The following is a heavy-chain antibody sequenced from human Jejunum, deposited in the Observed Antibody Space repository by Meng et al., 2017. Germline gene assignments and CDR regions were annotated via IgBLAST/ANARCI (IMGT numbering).Heavy chain of an antibody. V-gene: IGHV3-23*01. CDR2: ISGSGGST. J-gene: IGHJ4*02. CDR1: GFTLSSYA. D-gene: IGHD6-13*01. CDR3: ANRAAAGKMFDY. Sequence: GESLKISCAASGFTLSSYAMSWVRQAPGKGLEWVSAISGSGGSTYYADSVKGRFTTSRDNSKNTLYLQMNSMRAEDTAVYYCANRAAAGKMFDYWGQGTLVTVSS.